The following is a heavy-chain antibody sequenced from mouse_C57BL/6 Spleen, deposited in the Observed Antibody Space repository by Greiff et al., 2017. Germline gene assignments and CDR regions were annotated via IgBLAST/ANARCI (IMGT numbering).Heavy chain of an antibody. CDR3: ARGERLGAMDY. Sequence: EVKLQQSGPELVKPGASVKISCKASGYTFTDYYMNWVKQSHGKSLEWIGDINPNNGGTSYNQKFKGKATLTVDKSSSTAYMELRSLTSEDSAVYYCARGERLGAMDYWGQGTSVTVSS. CDR1: GYTFTDYY. CDR2: INPNNGGT. J-gene: IGHJ4*01. V-gene: IGHV1-26*01. D-gene: IGHD1-2*01.